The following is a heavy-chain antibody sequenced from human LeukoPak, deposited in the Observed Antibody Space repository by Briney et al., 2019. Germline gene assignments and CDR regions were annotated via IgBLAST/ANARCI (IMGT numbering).Heavy chain of an antibody. Sequence: GGSLRLSCAASGFTFDDYAMHWVRQAPGKGLEWVSGISWNSGSIGYADSVEGRFTISRDNAKNSLYLQMNSLRAEDTALYYCAKDRDSSPYYFDYWGQGTLVAVSS. CDR2: ISWNSGSI. CDR1: GFTFDDYA. D-gene: IGHD3-22*01. V-gene: IGHV3-9*01. J-gene: IGHJ4*02. CDR3: AKDRDSSPYYFDY.